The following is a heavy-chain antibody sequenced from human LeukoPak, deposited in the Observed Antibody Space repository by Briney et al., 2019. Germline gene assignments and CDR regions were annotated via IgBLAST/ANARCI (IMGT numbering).Heavy chain of an antibody. CDR2: IIPIFGTA. CDR3: ARGKVEMATAGNWFDP. Sequence: SVKVSCKAAGGSFSSYAISWVREAPGQGLEWMGGIIPIFGTANYAQKFQGRVTITTDESTSTAYMELSSLRSEDTAVYYCARGKVEMATAGNWFDPWGQGTLVTVSS. V-gene: IGHV1-69*05. CDR1: GGSFSSYA. D-gene: IGHD5-24*01. J-gene: IGHJ5*02.